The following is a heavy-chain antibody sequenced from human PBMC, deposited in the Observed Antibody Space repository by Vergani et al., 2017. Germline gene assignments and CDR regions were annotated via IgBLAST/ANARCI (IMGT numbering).Heavy chain of an antibody. CDR3: AREPHVGATPNWFDP. Sequence: QLQLQESGPGLVKPSETLSLTCTVSGGSISSSSYYWGWIRQPPGKGLEWIGSIYYSGSTYYNPSLKSRVTISVDTSKNQFSLKLRSVTAADTAVYYCAREPHVGATPNWFDPWGQGTLVTVSS. V-gene: IGHV4-39*07. CDR1: GGSISSSSYY. J-gene: IGHJ5*02. CDR2: IYYSGST. D-gene: IGHD1-26*01.